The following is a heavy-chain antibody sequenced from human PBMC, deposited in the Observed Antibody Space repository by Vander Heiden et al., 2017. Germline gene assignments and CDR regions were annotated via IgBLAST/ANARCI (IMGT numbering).Heavy chain of an antibody. CDR3: ARDGAVVMRSYYYYGMDV. D-gene: IGHD3-22*01. V-gene: IGHV3-21*01. J-gene: IGHJ6*02. CDR1: GFTSSSYS. CDR2: ISSSSSYI. Sequence: EVQLVEPGVGLVKPGGSLRLPCAASGFTSSSYSMNWVRQAPGKGLEWVSSISSSSSYIYYADSVKGRFTISRDNAKNSLYLQMNSLRAEDTAVYYCARDGAVVMRSYYYYGMDVWDQGTTVTVSS.